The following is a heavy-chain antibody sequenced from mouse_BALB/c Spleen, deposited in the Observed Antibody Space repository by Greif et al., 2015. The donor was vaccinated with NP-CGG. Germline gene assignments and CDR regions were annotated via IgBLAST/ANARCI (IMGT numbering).Heavy chain of an antibody. CDR1: GFTFSSYA. V-gene: IGHV5-9-4*01. J-gene: IGHJ3*01. CDR3: ARGDGNLAWVAY. D-gene: IGHD2-3*01. Sequence: DVKLVESGGGLVKPGGSLKLSCAASGFTFSSYAMSWVRQSPEKRMEWVAAISSGGSYTYYTDNVTGRFTISRDNAKNALCLEMSSLRSEDTGMYYCARGDGNLAWVAYWGQGTLVTVSA. CDR2: ISSGGSYT.